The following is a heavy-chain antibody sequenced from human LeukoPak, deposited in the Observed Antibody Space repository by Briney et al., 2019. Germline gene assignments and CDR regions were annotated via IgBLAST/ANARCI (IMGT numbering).Heavy chain of an antibody. CDR1: GFTFSRHD. J-gene: IGHJ6*02. CDR2: ISSSSSYI. D-gene: IGHD5-18*01. V-gene: IGHV3-21*01. CDR3: ARDKARIQLWSGRNSYGMDV. Sequence: PGGSLRLSCVVSGFTFSRHDMSWLRQAPGKGLEWVSSISSSSSYIYYADSVKGRFTISRDNAKNSLYLQMNSLRAEDTAVYYCARDKARIQLWSGRNSYGMDVWGQGTTVTVSS.